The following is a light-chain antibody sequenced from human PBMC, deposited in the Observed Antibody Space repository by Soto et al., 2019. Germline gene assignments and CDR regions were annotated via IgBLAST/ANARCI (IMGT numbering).Light chain of an antibody. CDR1: QSIKTNF. CDR2: GAS. Sequence: EIVLTQSPGTLSLSPGERATLSCRASQSIKTNFLAWYQQKPGQAPRLLIFGASSRSSGIPSRFSGSGSGTDFTLTVSRLEPEDFAVYYCQQYGTSPINFGQGTRLEI. J-gene: IGKJ5*01. CDR3: QQYGTSPIN. V-gene: IGKV3-20*01.